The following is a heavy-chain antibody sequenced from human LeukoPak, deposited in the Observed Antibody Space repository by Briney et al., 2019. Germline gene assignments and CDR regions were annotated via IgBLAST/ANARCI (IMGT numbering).Heavy chain of an antibody. CDR2: IYSGGST. J-gene: IGHJ4*02. V-gene: IGHV3-66*01. Sequence: GGSLRLSCAASGFTVSSNYMSWVRQAPGKGLEWVSVIYSGGSTYYADSVKGRFTISRDNSKNTLYLQMNSLRAEDTAVYYCARSHSQIGTTDYWGQGTLVTVSS. CDR1: GFTVSSNY. D-gene: IGHD1-1*01. CDR3: ARSHSQIGTTDY.